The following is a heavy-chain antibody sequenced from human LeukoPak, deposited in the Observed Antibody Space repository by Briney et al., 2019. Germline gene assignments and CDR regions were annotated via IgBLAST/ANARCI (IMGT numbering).Heavy chain of an antibody. CDR3: ARDQSRSGCSSTSCWPYGMDV. J-gene: IGHJ6*02. CDR1: GYTFTSYG. Sequence: GASVKVSCKASGYTFTSYGISWVRQAPGQGLEWMGWISAYNGNTNYAQKLQGRVTMTTDTSTSTAYMELRSLRSDDTAVYYCARDQSRSGCSSTSCWPYGMDVWGQGTTVTVSS. CDR2: ISAYNGNT. V-gene: IGHV1-18*01. D-gene: IGHD2-2*01.